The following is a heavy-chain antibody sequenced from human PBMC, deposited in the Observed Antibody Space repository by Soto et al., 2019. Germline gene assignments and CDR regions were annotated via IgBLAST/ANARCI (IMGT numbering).Heavy chain of an antibody. CDR1: GFTFSSYA. J-gene: IGHJ5*02. V-gene: IGHV3-23*01. CDR2: ISGSGGST. D-gene: IGHD2-2*01. CDR3: AKEVGCSSTSCYGVGWFDP. Sequence: EVQLLESGGGLVQPGGSLRLSCAASGFTFSSYAMSWVRQAPGKGLEWVSAISGSGGSTYYADSVKGRFTISRDNSKKTLYLEMNSLGAEDTAVYFLAKEVGCSSTSCYGVGWFDPWGQGTLVTVSS.